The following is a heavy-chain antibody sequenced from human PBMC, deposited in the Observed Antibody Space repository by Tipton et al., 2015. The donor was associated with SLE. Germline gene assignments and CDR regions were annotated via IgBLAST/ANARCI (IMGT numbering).Heavy chain of an antibody. J-gene: IGHJ4*02. CDR2: INHSGST. Sequence: TLSLTCAVYGGSFSGYYWSWIRQPPGKGLGWIGEINHSGSTNYNPSLKSRVTISVDTSKNQFSLKLSSVTAADTAVYYCARGRGIIAARQWGYFDYWGQGTLVTVSS. V-gene: IGHV4-34*01. CDR1: GGSFSGYY. D-gene: IGHD6-6*01. CDR3: ARGRGIIAARQWGYFDY.